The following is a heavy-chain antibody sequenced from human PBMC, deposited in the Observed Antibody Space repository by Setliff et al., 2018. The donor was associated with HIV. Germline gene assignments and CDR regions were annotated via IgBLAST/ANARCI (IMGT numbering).Heavy chain of an antibody. J-gene: IGHJ4*02. CDR2: INHSGST. D-gene: IGHD3-3*01. V-gene: IGHV4-34*01. CDR1: GGSFSGYY. CDR3: AGSWSGYPLSFGY. Sequence: SETLSLTCAVYGGSFSGYYWSWIRQPPGKGLEWIGGINHSGSTNYNPFLKSRVTISVDTSKNQFSLKLSSVTAADTAVYYCAGSWSGYPLSFGYWGQGTLVTVSS.